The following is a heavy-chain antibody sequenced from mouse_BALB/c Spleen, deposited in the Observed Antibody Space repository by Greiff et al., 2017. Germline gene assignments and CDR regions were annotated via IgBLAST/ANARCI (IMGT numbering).Heavy chain of an antibody. V-gene: IGHV2-9*02. CDR1: GFSLTSYG. CDR3: ARERYYRYDEEGYFDY. D-gene: IGHD2-14*01. CDR2: IWAGGST. J-gene: IGHJ2*01. Sequence: QVQLKESGPGLVAPSQSLSITCTVSGFSLTSYGVHWVRQPPGKGLEWLGVIWAGGSTNYNSALMSRLSISKYNSKSQVFLKMNSLQTDDTAMYYCARERYYRYDEEGYFDYWGQVTTLTVSS.